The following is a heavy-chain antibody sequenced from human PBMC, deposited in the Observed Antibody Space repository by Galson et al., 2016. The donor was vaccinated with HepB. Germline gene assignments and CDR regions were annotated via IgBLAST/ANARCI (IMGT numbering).Heavy chain of an antibody. CDR3: ARGNGGDDSSGSYIPRKVAFDM. CDR1: GFTFSSYA. J-gene: IGHJ3*02. D-gene: IGHD3-22*01. CDR2: IGSGGVPT. Sequence: SLRLSCAASGFTFSSYAMSWVRQAPGKGLEWVSSIGSGGVPTYYADSMKGRFTISRDNAKNSLYLQMNSLRAEDTAVFYCARGNGGDDSSGSYIPRKVAFDMWGQGTMVTVSS. V-gene: IGHV3-23*01.